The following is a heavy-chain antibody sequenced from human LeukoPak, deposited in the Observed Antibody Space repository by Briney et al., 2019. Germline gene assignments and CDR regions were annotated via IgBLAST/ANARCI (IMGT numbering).Heavy chain of an antibody. CDR2: ISSSGSSI. CDR3: AELGITMIGGV. V-gene: IGHV3-48*03. CDR1: GFTFSSYE. D-gene: IGHD3-10*02. Sequence: GGSLRLSCAASGFTFSSYEMNWVRQAPGKGLEWVSYISSSGSSIYYADSVKGRFTITRDNAKNSLYLQMNSLRAEDTAVYYCAELGITMIGGVWGKGTTVTISS. J-gene: IGHJ6*04.